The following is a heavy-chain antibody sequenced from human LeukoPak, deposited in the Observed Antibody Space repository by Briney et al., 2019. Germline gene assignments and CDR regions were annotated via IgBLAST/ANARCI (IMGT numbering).Heavy chain of an antibody. V-gene: IGHV3-7*01. CDR3: ARAGRADGDYHYFDY. CDR2: IKQDGSEK. J-gene: IGHJ4*02. CDR1: GFMFYSYW. Sequence: PGGSLRLSCAASGFMFYSYWMNWVRQAPGKGLEWVARIKQDGSEKYYADSVRGRLTISRDNSKNTLYLQMNSLRAEDTAVYYCARAGRADGDYHYFDYWGQGTLVTVSS. D-gene: IGHD4-17*01.